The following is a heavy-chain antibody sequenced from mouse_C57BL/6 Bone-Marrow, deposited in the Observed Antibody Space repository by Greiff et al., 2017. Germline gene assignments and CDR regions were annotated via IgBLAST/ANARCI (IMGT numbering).Heavy chain of an antibody. J-gene: IGHJ3*01. CDR3: AMSYYGSSYDWFAY. D-gene: IGHD1-1*01. CDR1: GFTFSSYG. CDR2: ISSGGSYT. Sequence: EVMLVESGGDLVKPGGSLKLSCAASGFTFSSYGMSWVRQTPDKRLEWVATISSGGSYTYYPDSVKGRFTISRDNAKNTLYLQMSSLQSEDTAMYYCAMSYYGSSYDWFAYWGQGTLVTVSA. V-gene: IGHV5-6*02.